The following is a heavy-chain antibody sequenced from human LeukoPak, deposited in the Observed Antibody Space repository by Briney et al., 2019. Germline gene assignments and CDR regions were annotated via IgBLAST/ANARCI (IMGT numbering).Heavy chain of an antibody. CDR3: ARDRAYSSGYPPDY. V-gene: IGHV1-18*01. J-gene: IGHJ4*02. D-gene: IGHD6-19*01. Sequence: ASVKVSCKASGYTFTSYGISWVRQAPGQGLEWMGWISAYNGNTNYAQKLQGRVTMTSDTSTSTAYMELRSLRSDDTAVYYCARDRAYSSGYPPDYWGQGTLVTVSS. CDR1: GYTFTSYG. CDR2: ISAYNGNT.